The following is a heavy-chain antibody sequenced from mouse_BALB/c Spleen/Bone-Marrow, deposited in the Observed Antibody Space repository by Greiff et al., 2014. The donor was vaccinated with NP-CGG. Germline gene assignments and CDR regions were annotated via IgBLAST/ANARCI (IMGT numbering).Heavy chain of an antibody. CDR3: ARYIYARDS. V-gene: IGHV7-3*02. CDR1: GFTFTDYY. J-gene: IGHJ2*02. CDR2: IRNNANGYTS. Sequence: EVHLVESGGGLVQPGGSLRLSCATSGFTFTDYYMSWVRQPPGKALEWLGFIRNNANGYTSEYSASVKGRFTISRDNSQSILYPQNNTLNADDSATYYCARYIYARDSWGQGTSLTVSS. D-gene: IGHD1-1*01.